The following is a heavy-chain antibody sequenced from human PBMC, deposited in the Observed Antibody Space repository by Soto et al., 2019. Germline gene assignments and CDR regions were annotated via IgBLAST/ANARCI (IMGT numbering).Heavy chain of an antibody. CDR3: ARLDPVNYLEY. Sequence: SETLSLTCTLSGGSMSPYYWSWIRQSPREGLEWIGYIFHSGRTHYNPSLKSRVTISVDTSKKQFSLKLSSVTAADTAVYYCARLDPVNYLEYWGLGTLVTVSS. CDR1: GGSMSPYY. CDR2: IFHSGRT. V-gene: IGHV4-59*01. J-gene: IGHJ4*02.